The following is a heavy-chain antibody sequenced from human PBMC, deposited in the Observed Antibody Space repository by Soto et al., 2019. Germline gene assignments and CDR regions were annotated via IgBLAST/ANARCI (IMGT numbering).Heavy chain of an antibody. CDR1: GYTFTSYG. CDR2: ISAYNGNT. J-gene: IGHJ5*02. D-gene: IGHD3-3*01. Sequence: ASVKVSCKASGYTFTSYGISWVRQAPGQGLEWMGWISAYNGNTNYAQKLQGRVTMTTDTSTSTAYMEPRSLRSDDTAVYYCARQGFWSGYDQAVGWFDPWGQGTLVTV. V-gene: IGHV1-18*01. CDR3: ARQGFWSGYDQAVGWFDP.